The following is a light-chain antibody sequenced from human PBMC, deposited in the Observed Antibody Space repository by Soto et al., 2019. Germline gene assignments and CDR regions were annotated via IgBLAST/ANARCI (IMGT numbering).Light chain of an antibody. CDR3: HQYGIST. CDR1: QSVSSN. J-gene: IGKJ4*01. CDR2: GAS. Sequence: EIVMTQSPATLSVSPGERATLSCRASQSVSSNLAWYQQKPGQAPRLLIYGASTRATGIPDRFSGSGSGTEFTLTISRLEPEDFAVYYCHQYGISTFGGGTKVDIX. V-gene: IGKV3D-15*01.